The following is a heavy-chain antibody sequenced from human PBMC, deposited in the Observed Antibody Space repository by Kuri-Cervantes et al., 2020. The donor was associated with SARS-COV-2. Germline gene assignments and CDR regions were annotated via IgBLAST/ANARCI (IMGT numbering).Heavy chain of an antibody. CDR1: GGTFSSYA. CDR3: ACSHRYFDFWSGKTPFDN. J-gene: IGHJ4*02. D-gene: IGHD3-3*01. Sequence: SVKVSCKAAGGTFSSYAIIWVRQAPGQGLEWMGGIIPGITTTTEAQKFHGRVTLSADESTSTVYMGLSSLTSEDTAMYYCACSHRYFDFWSGKTPFDNWGQGTLVTVSS. CDR2: IIPGITTT. V-gene: IGHV1-69*13.